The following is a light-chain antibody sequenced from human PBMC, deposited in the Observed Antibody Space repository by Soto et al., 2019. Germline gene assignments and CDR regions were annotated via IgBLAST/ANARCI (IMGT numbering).Light chain of an antibody. CDR1: QTIANNF. V-gene: IGKV3-20*01. CDR3: QQYDSSYT. CDR2: GAS. J-gene: IGKJ2*01. Sequence: EIVLTQSPGTVSSSPGERVTLSCRASQTIANNFLAWSQHRPGQAPRVVVYGASSRATGIPDRFSGSGSGTEFTLTISRLDPEDFAVYYCQQYDSSYTFGQGTKLE.